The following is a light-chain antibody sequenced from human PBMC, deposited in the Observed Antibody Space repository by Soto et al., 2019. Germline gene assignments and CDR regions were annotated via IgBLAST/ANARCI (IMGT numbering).Light chain of an antibody. Sequence: DIQMTQSPSTLSVSVGDRVTITCRASQSINKYLAWYQQKPGKAPKLFIYKASTVASGVPSRFSGSGSGTEFTLSISSLQPDDFATYFCQQAESFPRTFGQGTKVELK. CDR1: QSINKY. CDR2: KAS. CDR3: QQAESFPRT. V-gene: IGKV1-5*03. J-gene: IGKJ1*01.